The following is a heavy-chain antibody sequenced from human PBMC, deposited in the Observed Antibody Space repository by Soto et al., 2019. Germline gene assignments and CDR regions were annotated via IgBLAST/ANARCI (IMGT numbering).Heavy chain of an antibody. J-gene: IGHJ6*02. V-gene: IGHV2-26*01. CDR2: IFSDNER. CDR3: ARMKVDSYQFYYAMDV. D-gene: IGHD3-9*01. CDR1: GFSLTTGKMG. Sequence: SGPTLVNPTETLTLTCTVSGFSLTTGKMGVSWIRQPPGKALEWLAHIFSDNERSYSTSLQGRLTISKDTSGSQVVLSMTNVDPVDTATCYCARMKVDSYQFYYAMDVWGQGTTVTVSS.